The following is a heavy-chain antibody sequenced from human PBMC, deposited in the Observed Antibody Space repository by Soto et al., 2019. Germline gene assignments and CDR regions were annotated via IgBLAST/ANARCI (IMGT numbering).Heavy chain of an antibody. D-gene: IGHD6-19*01. CDR2: ISSSSSYI. V-gene: IGHV3-21*01. CDR1: GFTFSSYS. CDR3: AISRNDPVWLVRNGWFEP. J-gene: IGHJ5*02. Sequence: PGGSLRLACAASGFTFSSYSMNWVRQAPGKGLEWVSSISSSSSYIYYADSVKGRFTISRDNVKNSLYLQMNSLRAEDTAVYYCAISRNDPVWLVRNGWFEPWGQGTLVTVSS.